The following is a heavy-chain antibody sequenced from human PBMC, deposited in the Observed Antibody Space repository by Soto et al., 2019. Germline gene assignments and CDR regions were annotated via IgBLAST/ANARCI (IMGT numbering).Heavy chain of an antibody. Sequence: QVQLVESGGGVVQPGRSLRLSCAASGFTFSSYAMHWVRQAPGKGLEWVAVISYDGSNKYYADSVKGRFTISRENSKNTLYLQMNSLRAEDTAVYYCARTEAVAGPSFDYWGQGTLVTVSS. D-gene: IGHD6-19*01. CDR2: ISYDGSNK. CDR1: GFTFSSYA. CDR3: ARTEAVAGPSFDY. J-gene: IGHJ4*02. V-gene: IGHV3-30-3*01.